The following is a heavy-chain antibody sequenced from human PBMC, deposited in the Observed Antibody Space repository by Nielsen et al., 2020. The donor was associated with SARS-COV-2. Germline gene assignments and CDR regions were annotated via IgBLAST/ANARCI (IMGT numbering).Heavy chain of an antibody. V-gene: IGHV1-2*02. D-gene: IGHD6-19*01. Sequence: WVRQAPGQGLEWVGWINPYSGGTFHAQKFQGRVTLTSDTSVDTAYLELSSLRSDDTAVYYCARREGGVSGWYPYHYYYASDVWGQGTTVTVSS. CDR3: ARREGGVSGWYPYHYYYASDV. J-gene: IGHJ6*02. CDR2: INPYSGGT.